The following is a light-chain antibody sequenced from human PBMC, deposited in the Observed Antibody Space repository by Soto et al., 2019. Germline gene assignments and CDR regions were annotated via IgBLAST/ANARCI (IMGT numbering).Light chain of an antibody. CDR2: DAF. J-gene: IGKJ4*01. CDR1: QNVKTR. V-gene: IGKV3-15*01. Sequence: EKVMTQSPATLSVSPGERATLSCRASQNVKTRLAWYQQKPGQAPRLLVYDAFTRATGIPARFSGSASGTEFTHIISSLQSEDFAVYYCQQYDEWPLTFGGGSKVEIK. CDR3: QQYDEWPLT.